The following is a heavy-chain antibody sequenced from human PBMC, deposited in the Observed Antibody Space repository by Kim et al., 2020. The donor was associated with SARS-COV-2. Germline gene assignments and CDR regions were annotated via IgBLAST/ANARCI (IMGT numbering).Heavy chain of an antibody. Sequence: SVKVSCKASGGTFSSYAISWVRQAPGQGLEWMGGIIPIFGTANYAQKFQGRVTITADESTSTAYMGLSSLRSEDTAVYYCAGLWFRELFPGYYYMDVWGKGTTVTVSS. CDR2: IIPIFGTA. D-gene: IGHD3-10*01. CDR3: AGLWFRELFPGYYYMDV. V-gene: IGHV1-69*13. CDR1: GGTFSSYA. J-gene: IGHJ6*03.